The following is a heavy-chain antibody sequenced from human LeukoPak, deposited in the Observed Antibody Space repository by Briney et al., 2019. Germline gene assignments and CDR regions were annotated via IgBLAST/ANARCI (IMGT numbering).Heavy chain of an antibody. CDR3: AKDRNFESSARFDP. D-gene: IGHD6-25*01. CDR2: ISGSGGKT. J-gene: IGHJ5*02. Sequence: PGGSLRLSCAASGFTYSSFSMNWVRQAPGKGLEWVSSISGSGGKTYAADSVKGRFTISRDNSNNTVFLQMSGLRAEDTAVYFCAKDRNFESSARFDPWGQGTLVIVSS. CDR1: GFTYSSFS. V-gene: IGHV3-23*01.